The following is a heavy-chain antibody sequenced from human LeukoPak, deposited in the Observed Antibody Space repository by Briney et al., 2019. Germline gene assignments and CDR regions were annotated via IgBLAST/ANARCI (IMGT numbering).Heavy chain of an antibody. V-gene: IGHV4-59*08. CDR2: IYYSGST. CDR3: ARHGGNYRRANYYYYGMDV. D-gene: IGHD1-7*01. CDR1: GGSISSYY. J-gene: IGHJ6*02. Sequence: RPSETLSLTCTVSGGSISSYYWSWIRQPPGKGLEWIGYIYYSGSTNYNPSLKSRVTISVDTSKNQFSLKLSSVTAADTAVYYCARHGGNYRRANYYYYGMDVWGQGTTVTVSS.